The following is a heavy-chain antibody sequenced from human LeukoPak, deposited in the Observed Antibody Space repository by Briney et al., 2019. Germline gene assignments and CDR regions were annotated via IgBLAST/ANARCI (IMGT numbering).Heavy chain of an antibody. CDR2: IYYSGST. J-gene: IGHJ3*02. Sequence: PSETLSLTCTVSGGSISSYYWSWIRQPPGKGLEWIGYIYYSGSTNYNPSLKSRVTISVDTSKNQFSLKLSSVTAAETAVYYCARLGGSDAFDIWGQGTMVTVSS. CDR3: ARLGGSDAFDI. D-gene: IGHD3-16*01. CDR1: GGSISSYY. V-gene: IGHV4-59*08.